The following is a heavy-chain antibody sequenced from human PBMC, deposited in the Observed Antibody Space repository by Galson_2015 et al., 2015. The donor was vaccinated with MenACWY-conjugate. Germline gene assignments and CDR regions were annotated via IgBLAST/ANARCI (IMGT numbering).Heavy chain of an antibody. D-gene: IGHD3-22*01. CDR2: NIPHFCKE. CDR3: PRDFYYNSSCSYIDS. CDR1: GGTFSRYA. Sequence: SVKVSCKASGGTFSRYAISWVRQAPGQGLEWMGGNIPHFCKENYAQKFHGRVTIPVDKATRKDYMELSSLRSEETAVYYCPRDFYYNSSCSYIDSWGQGSLVTVSS. J-gene: IGHJ4*02. V-gene: IGHV1-69*06.